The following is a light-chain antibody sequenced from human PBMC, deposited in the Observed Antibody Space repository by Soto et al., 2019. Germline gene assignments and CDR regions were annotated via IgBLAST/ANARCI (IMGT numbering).Light chain of an antibody. CDR2: GAS. V-gene: IGKV3-15*01. CDR1: QSVSSN. J-gene: IGKJ1*01. CDR3: QQYNNWPQT. Sequence: EIVMTQSPATLSSSPFERSTLSCRASQSVSSNLAWYQQKPGQAPRLLIYGASTRATGIPARFSGSGSGTEFTLTISSLQSEDFAVYYCQQYNNWPQTFGQGTKVDIK.